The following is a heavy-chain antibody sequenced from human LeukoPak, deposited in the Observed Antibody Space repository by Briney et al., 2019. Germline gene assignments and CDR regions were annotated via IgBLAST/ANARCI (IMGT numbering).Heavy chain of an antibody. Sequence: GGSLRLSCTASGFIFRNYAMSWVRQAPGKGLEWVSAITGSGDTTFYADSVKGRFTISRDNSKNALYVEVNTLRAEDTAVYYCVKWGDYDILTGYYVPGFWGQGTLVTVSS. CDR2: ITGSGDTT. CDR3: VKWGDYDILTGYYVPGF. V-gene: IGHV3-23*01. J-gene: IGHJ4*02. D-gene: IGHD3-9*01. CDR1: GFIFRNYA.